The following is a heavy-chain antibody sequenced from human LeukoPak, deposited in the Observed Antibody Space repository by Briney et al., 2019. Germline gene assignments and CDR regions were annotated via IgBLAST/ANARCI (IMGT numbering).Heavy chain of an antibody. CDR1: GGSISSGDYY. CDR2: IYYSVNT. J-gene: IGHJ5*02. Sequence: SQTLSLTCTVSGGSISSGDYYWSWIRQPPGKGLEWIGYIYYSVNTFHYNPSLKSRVNISVDTSKNQFSLRLSSVTAVDTAVYYCASTNCSSAGCYGANWFDPWGQGTLVTVSS. D-gene: IGHD2-2*01. V-gene: IGHV4-30-4*08. CDR3: ASTNCSSAGCYGANWFDP.